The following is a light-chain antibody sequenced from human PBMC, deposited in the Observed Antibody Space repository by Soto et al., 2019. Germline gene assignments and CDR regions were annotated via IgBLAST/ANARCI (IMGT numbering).Light chain of an antibody. V-gene: IGKV3-20*01. J-gene: IGKJ2*01. CDR3: LRYGGSPGT. CDR1: QSVSSNY. Sequence: EIVLTQSPGTLSLPPGERATLSCRASQSVSSNYLAWYQQKPGQAPRLLIYGASSRATGIPDRFSGSGAGTDFTLTISRLEAEDFAVYYCLRYGGSPGTFGQGTKLEIK. CDR2: GAS.